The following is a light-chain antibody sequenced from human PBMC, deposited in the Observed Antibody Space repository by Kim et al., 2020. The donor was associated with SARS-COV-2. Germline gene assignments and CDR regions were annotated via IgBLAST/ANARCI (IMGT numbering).Light chain of an antibody. CDR1: QDIKNN. J-gene: IGKJ5*01. CDR2: GAS. CDR3: QQYQSYPVT. V-gene: IGKV1-16*02. Sequence: DIQMTQSPFSLSASVGDRVTMTCRASQDIKNNLVWFQQKPGKAPRSLIYGASSLQSGVPSKFSGSGSGTDFTLTIYSLQPEDFATYYCQQYQSYPVTFGQGTRLEIK.